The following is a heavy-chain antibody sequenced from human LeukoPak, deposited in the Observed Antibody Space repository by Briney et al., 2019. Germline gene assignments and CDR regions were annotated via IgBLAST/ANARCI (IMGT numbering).Heavy chain of an antibody. J-gene: IGHJ4*02. CDR3: AKGSIVVMTTIYFDH. Sequence: AGSLRLSCAASGFTFGSYAMNWVRQIPGKGLEWVAGISGGGGSTTYADSVRGRFTISRDNSKNTVSLQMNSLTAEDTAVYFCAKGSIVVMTTIYFDHWGLGALVTVSS. V-gene: IGHV3-23*01. CDR2: ISGGGGST. D-gene: IGHD2-21*02. CDR1: GFTFGSYA.